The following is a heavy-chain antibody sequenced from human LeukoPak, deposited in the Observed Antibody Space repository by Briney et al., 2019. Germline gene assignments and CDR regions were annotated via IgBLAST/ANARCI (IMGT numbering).Heavy chain of an antibody. J-gene: IGHJ4*02. Sequence: GESLKISCKGSGYSFTNYWIGWVRQMPGRGLEWMGIIYPGDSNTRYSPSFQGQVTISADKSISTAYLQWSSLKTSDTAMYYCARIEVPGELDYWGQGTLVTVSS. CDR3: ARIEVPGELDY. V-gene: IGHV5-51*01. CDR2: IYPGDSNT. CDR1: GYSFTNYW. D-gene: IGHD6-19*01.